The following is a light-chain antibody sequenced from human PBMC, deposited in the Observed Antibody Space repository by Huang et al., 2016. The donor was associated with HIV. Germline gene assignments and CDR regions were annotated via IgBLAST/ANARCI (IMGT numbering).Light chain of an antibody. CDR1: QTITGGY. CDR2: GVS. V-gene: IGKV3-20*01. CDR3: QYYGNSPL. J-gene: IGKJ3*01. Sequence: EIVLTQSPGTLSSSPGERATLSCRASQTITGGYLAWSQQKPGQSPRLLNYGVSGRATGIPDRFSGSGSGTDFTLTITRLEPEDFAVYYCQYYGNSPLFGPGTTVDVK.